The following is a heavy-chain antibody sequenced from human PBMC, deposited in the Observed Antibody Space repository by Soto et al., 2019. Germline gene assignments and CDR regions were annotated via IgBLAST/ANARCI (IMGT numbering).Heavy chain of an antibody. V-gene: IGHV1-3*01. D-gene: IGHD2-2*01. CDR1: GYTFTSYA. CDR2: ISAGNGNT. Sequence: ASVKVSCKASGYTFTSYAMHWVRQAPGQRLEWMGWISAGNGNTKYSQKFQGRVTITRDTSASTAYMELSSLRSEDTAVYYCARRVSSTSFYYYGMDVWGQGTTVTVSS. J-gene: IGHJ6*02. CDR3: ARRVSSTSFYYYGMDV.